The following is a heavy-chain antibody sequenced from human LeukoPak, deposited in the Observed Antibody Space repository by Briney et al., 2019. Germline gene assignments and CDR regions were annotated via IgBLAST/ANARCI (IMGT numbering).Heavy chain of an antibody. Sequence: GGSLILSCAASGFTFSTFELNWVRQAPGKGLEWVSYISSSGTTVYYADSVKGRFTISRDNARSALYLQMNSLRAEDTAVYYCAGGLGSYSPDYWGQGTLVTVSS. CDR3: AGGLGSYSPDY. D-gene: IGHD3-10*01. V-gene: IGHV3-48*03. CDR1: GFTFSTFE. CDR2: ISSSGTTV. J-gene: IGHJ4*02.